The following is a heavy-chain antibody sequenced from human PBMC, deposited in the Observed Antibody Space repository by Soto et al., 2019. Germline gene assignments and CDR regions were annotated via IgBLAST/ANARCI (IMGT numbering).Heavy chain of an antibody. D-gene: IGHD3-10*01. V-gene: IGHV1-18*04. CDR3: ARSQYLTGEAYYFDY. CDR1: GFSFSDYF. J-gene: IGHJ4*02. Sequence: ASVKVSCKASGFSFSDYFMHCVRQAPGQGPEWMGILNPSNDNTNYAQTLQGRVTMTTDTSTSTAYLELRSLRSDDTAVYYCARSQYLTGEAYYFDYWGQGTQVTVSS. CDR2: LNPSNDNT.